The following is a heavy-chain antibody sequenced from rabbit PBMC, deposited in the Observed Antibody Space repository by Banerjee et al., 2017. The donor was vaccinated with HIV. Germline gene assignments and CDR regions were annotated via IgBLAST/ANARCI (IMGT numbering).Heavy chain of an antibody. D-gene: IGHD6-1*01. CDR1: GIDFSSNA. CDR3: ARAGYVGYGYNL. V-gene: IGHV1S40*01. J-gene: IGHJ4*01. Sequence: QSLEESGGDLVKPGGTLTLTCKASGIDFSSNAMSWVRQAPGKGLEWIACIVGDITYYASWAKGRFTISKTSSTTVTLQMTSLTAADTATYFCARAGYVGYGYNLWGPGTLVTV. CDR2: IVGDIT.